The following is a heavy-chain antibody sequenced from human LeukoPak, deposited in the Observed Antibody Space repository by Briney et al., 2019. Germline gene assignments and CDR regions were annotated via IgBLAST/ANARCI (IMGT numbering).Heavy chain of an antibody. J-gene: IGHJ4*02. Sequence: GASVKVSCKASGYPFTSYAMTWVRQAPGKGLEWMGGFDPEDGETIYAQKFQGRVTMTEDTSTDTAYMELSSLRSEDTAVYYCARGGYYDSSGYFPIFDFWGQGTLVTVSS. CDR3: ARGGYYDSSGYFPIFDF. CDR2: FDPEDGET. CDR1: GYPFTSYA. V-gene: IGHV1-24*01. D-gene: IGHD3-22*01.